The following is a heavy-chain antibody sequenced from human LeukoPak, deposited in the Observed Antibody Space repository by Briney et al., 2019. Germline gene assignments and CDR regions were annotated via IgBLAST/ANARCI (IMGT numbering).Heavy chain of an antibody. CDR3: ARGLPYDSSGYYPFDY. Sequence: GGSLRLSCAASGFTFSTYWMHWVRQAPGKGLMCVSRINSDGSFTIYADSVKGRFTISRDNAKNTLYLQINSLRAEDTAVYFCARGLPYDSSGYYPFDYWGQGTLVTVSS. J-gene: IGHJ4*02. D-gene: IGHD3-22*01. CDR2: INSDGSFT. V-gene: IGHV3-74*01. CDR1: GFTFSTYW.